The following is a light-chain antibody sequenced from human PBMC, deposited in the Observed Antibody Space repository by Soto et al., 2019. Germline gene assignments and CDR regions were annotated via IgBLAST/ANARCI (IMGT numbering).Light chain of an antibody. CDR1: QAINN. V-gene: IGKV3-15*01. Sequence: ETVMTQSPATLSVSPGERATLSCRANQAINNLAWYQQKPGQAPRLLIYGTSTRATGVPARFSGSGSGTEFTLTISSLQSEDFAVYYCQQYNDWPPPTFGQGTKVEV. J-gene: IGKJ1*01. CDR3: QQYNDWPPPT. CDR2: GTS.